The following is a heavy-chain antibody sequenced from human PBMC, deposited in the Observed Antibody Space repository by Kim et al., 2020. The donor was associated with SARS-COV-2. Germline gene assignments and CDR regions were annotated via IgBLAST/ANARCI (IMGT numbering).Heavy chain of an antibody. J-gene: IGHJ4*02. CDR3: VRRSRRGAGFEY. Sequence: YDADAVKGRVTISRDNSKKTLYLQMNRLRAEDTGVYYCVRRSRRGAGFEYWGQGTLVTV. V-gene: IGHV3-33*01. D-gene: IGHD1-26*01.